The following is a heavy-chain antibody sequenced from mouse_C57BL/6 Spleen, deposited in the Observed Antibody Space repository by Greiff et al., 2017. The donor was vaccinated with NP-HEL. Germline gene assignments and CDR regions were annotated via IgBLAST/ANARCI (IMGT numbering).Heavy chain of an antibody. CDR2: INPNYGTT. D-gene: IGHD3-2*02. J-gene: IGHJ4*01. CDR1: GYSFTDYN. CDR3: AIKSDSSGYYAMDY. V-gene: IGHV1-39*01. Sequence: VQLQQSGPELVKPGASVKISSKASGYSFTDYNMNWVKQSNGKSLEWIGVINPNYGTTSYNQKFKGKATLTVDQSSSTAYMQLNSLTSEDSAVYYCAIKSDSSGYYAMDYWGQGTSVTVSS.